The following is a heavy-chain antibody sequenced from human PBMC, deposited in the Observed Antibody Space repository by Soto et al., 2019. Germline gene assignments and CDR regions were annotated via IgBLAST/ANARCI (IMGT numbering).Heavy chain of an antibody. CDR3: TRGGDYGGRQDAFNI. J-gene: IGHJ3*02. V-gene: IGHV3-7*03. CDR2: INQDGSEK. D-gene: IGHD4-17*01. Sequence: EVQLVESGGGLAQPGGSLRLSCAASGFFFPTYWMSWVRQAPGKGLEWVADINQDGSEKYHVDSVKGRFTISRDNPKNSLYLQMNRLRAEDTAIYYCTRGGDYGGRQDAFNIWGQGTMVTVSS. CDR1: GFFFPTYW.